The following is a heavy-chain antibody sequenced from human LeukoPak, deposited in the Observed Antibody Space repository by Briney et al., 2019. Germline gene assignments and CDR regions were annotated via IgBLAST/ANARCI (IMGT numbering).Heavy chain of an antibody. D-gene: IGHD5-24*01. J-gene: IGHJ4*02. V-gene: IGHV1-69*06. CDR2: IIPIFGTA. Sequence: GASVKVSCKASGGTFSSYAISWVRQAPGQGLEWMGGIIPIFGTANYAQKFQGRVTITADTSTSTAYMELRSLRSDDTAVYYCARVPPRRDGYNLPYWGQGTLVTVSS. CDR1: GGTFSSYA. CDR3: ARVPPRRDGYNLPY.